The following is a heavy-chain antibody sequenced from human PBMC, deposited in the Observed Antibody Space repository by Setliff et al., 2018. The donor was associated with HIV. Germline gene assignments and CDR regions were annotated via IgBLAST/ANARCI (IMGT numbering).Heavy chain of an antibody. CDR2: IDQDGSEK. J-gene: IGHJ6*02. Sequence: GGSLRLSCAASGFTFSTYWLIWVRQAPGKGLEWVANIDQDGSEKNYVDSVKGRFTISRDNAENSLYLQLNSLRAEDTAVYYCARKLRPYYGMDVWGQGTPVTVSS. D-gene: IGHD3-10*01. V-gene: IGHV3-7*01. CDR1: GFTFSTYW. CDR3: ARKLRPYYGMDV.